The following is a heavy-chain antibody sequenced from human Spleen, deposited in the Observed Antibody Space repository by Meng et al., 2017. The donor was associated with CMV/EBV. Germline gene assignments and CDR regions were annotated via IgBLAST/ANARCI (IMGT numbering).Heavy chain of an antibody. V-gene: IGHV3-30*03. CDR3: ARGGFYDFWSAYGVDV. Sequence: GESLKISCVASGFTFSNYGMHWVRQAPGKGLEWVAVIGYDGTYKYHADSVQGRFTISRDNTNNTLHLQVNSLRGEDTAVYYCARGGFYDFWSAYGVDVWGQGTTVTVSS. J-gene: IGHJ6*02. D-gene: IGHD3-3*01. CDR1: GFTFSNYG. CDR2: IGYDGTYK.